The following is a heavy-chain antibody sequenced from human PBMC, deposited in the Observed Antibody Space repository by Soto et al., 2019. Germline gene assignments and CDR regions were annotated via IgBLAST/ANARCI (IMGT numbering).Heavy chain of an antibody. CDR3: ARGLVYYGSGSNYNSLRG. CDR2: MNPNSGNT. CDR1: GYTFTSYD. D-gene: IGHD3-10*01. Sequence: ASVKVSCKASGYTFTSYDINWVRQATGQGLEWMGWMNPNSGNTGYAQKFQGRVTMTRNTSISTAYMELSSLRSEDTAVYYCARGLVYYGSGSNYNSLRGWGQGTLVTVSS. V-gene: IGHV1-8*01. J-gene: IGHJ4*02.